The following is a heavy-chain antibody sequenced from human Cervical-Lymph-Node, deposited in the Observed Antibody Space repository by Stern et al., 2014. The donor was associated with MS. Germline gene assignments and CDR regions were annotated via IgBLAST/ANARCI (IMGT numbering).Heavy chain of an antibody. Sequence: QVQLLQSGAEVKKPGASVKVSCKVSGYTLTELSMHWVRQAPGKGLEWMGGFDPEDGETIHAQKFQGRVTMTDDTSTDTAYMELSSLRSEDTAVYYCATDRDDFRSGYSAPTKGYGLDVWGQGTTGTVTS. CDR3: ATDRDDFRSGYSAPTKGYGLDV. J-gene: IGHJ6*02. V-gene: IGHV1-24*01. CDR1: GYTLTELS. CDR2: FDPEDGET. D-gene: IGHD3-3*01.